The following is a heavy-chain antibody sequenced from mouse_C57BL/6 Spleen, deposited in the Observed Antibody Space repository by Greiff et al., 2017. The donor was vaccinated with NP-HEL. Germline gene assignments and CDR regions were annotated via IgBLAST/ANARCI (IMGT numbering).Heavy chain of an antibody. Sequence: VQLKESGPELVKPGASVKISCKASGYSFTDYNMNWVKQSNGKSLEWIGVINPNYGTTSYNQKFKGKATLTVDQSSSTAYMQLNSLTSEDSAVYHCARGGYYGSSSVAYWGQGALVTVSA. V-gene: IGHV1-39*01. CDR1: GYSFTDYN. CDR2: INPNYGTT. CDR3: ARGGYYGSSSVAY. J-gene: IGHJ3*01. D-gene: IGHD1-1*01.